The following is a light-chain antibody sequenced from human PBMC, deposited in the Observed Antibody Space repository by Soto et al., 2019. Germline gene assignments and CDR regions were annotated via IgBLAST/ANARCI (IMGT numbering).Light chain of an antibody. Sequence: DIQMTQYPSSLSASVGDRVTITYRASQSISSYLTSYQQKPGKAPKLLIYAASRLQSGVPSRFSGSGSGTDFTLTISSLQPEDIATYYCQQSYSTPLTFGGGTKVESK. CDR3: QQSYSTPLT. V-gene: IGKV1-39*01. CDR2: AAS. J-gene: IGKJ4*01. CDR1: QSISSY.